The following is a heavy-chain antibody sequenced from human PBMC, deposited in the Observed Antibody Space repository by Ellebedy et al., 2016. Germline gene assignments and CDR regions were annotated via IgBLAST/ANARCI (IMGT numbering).Heavy chain of an antibody. CDR3: AKSRGDSGPSYWSDS. J-gene: IGHJ5*01. CDR1: GVTFGSFA. V-gene: IGHV3-23*01. D-gene: IGHD6-13*01. Sequence: GGSLRLSXAVSGVTFGSFAMNWVRQAPGKGLEWVSFTSGSGGATYYADSVRGRFTMSRDISKRTLYLHMNSLRAEGTALYYCAKSRGDSGPSYWSDSWGQGTLVTVSS. CDR2: TSGSGGAT.